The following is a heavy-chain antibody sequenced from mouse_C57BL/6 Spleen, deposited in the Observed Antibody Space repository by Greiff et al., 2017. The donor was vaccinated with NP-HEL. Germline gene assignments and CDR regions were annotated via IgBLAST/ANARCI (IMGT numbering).Heavy chain of an antibody. V-gene: IGHV1-69*01. Sequence: QVQLQQPGAELVMPGASVKLSCKASGYTFTSYWMHWVKQRPGQGLEWIGEIDPSDSYTNYNQKFKGKSTLTVDKSSSTAYMQLSSLTSEDSAVYYCARRVYYGSSRGNYFGYWGQGTTLTVSS. CDR2: IDPSDSYT. CDR1: GYTFTSYW. CDR3: ARRVYYGSSRGNYFGY. D-gene: IGHD1-1*01. J-gene: IGHJ2*01.